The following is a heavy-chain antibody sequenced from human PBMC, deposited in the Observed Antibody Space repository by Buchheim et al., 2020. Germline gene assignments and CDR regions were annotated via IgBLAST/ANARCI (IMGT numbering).Heavy chain of an antibody. CDR1: GYTFTDNY. CDR3: AREIRYCSSSSCNIGDFDY. CDR2: INPYSGVT. V-gene: IGHV1-2*04. Sequence: QVQLVQSGAEVKKPGASVKVSCKASGYTFTDNYLNWVRQAPGQGLEWMGWINPYSGVTNYAQQFQGWVTMTRDTSITTAFMEVSRLSFDDTAVYYCAREIRYCSSSSCNIGDFDYWGQGTL. D-gene: IGHD2-2*01. J-gene: IGHJ4*02.